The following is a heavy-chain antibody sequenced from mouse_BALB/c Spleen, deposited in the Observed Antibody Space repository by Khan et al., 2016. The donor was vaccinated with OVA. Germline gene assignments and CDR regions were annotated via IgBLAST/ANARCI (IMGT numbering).Heavy chain of an antibody. CDR2: IWGGGGT. CDR3: ARAYYRYDGYYAIDY. Sequence: QVQLKQSGPGLVAPSQSLSITCTVSGFSLSRYNIHWVRQPPGKGLEWLGMIWGGGGTDYNSTLKYRLSISKDNSKSQVFLKMNSLQTDDSAMYXCARAYYRYDGYYAIDYWGQGTSVTVSS. D-gene: IGHD2-14*01. V-gene: IGHV2-6-4*01. J-gene: IGHJ4*01. CDR1: GFSLSRYN.